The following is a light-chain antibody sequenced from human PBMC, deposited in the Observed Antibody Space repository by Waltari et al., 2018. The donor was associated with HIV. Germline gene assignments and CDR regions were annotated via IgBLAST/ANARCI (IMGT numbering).Light chain of an antibody. CDR3: QSADNDGSYRV. J-gene: IGLJ1*01. CDR1: SLPKHW. V-gene: IGLV3-25*03. CDR2: KDS. Sequence: SHELTTPPSLSVSQGQTARSTCSGASLPKHWGYWYKQKTSQAPVLVIYKDSERPSWIPDRFSGSSSEKTVTLTISGVQAEDEADYYCQSADNDGSYRVFGAGTKVTVL.